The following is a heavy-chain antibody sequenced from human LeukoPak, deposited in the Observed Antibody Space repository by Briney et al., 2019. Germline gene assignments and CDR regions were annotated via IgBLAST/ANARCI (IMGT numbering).Heavy chain of an antibody. V-gene: IGHV4-38-2*02. D-gene: IGHD1-20*01. CDR1: GYSLTSGHF. CDR2: IFHTGST. J-gene: IGHJ4*02. CDR3: ARVRYNWNRDFDY. Sequence: SETLSLTCTVSGYSLTSGHFWGWIRQPPGKGLEWIGSIFHTGSTYYNPSLKSRVTFSVDTSKNQFSLRLNSVTAADTALYYCARVRYNWNRDFDYWGQGTLVTVSS.